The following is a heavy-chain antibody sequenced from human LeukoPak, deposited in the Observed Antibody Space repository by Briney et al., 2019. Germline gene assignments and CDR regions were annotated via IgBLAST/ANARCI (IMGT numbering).Heavy chain of an antibody. CDR2: ISAYNGNT. V-gene: IGHV1-18*01. CDR3: ARADIVGVVAASNWFDP. D-gene: IGHD2-15*01. Sequence: ASVNVSCKASGYTFTSYGISWVRQAPGQGLEWMGWISAYNGNTNYAQKLQGRVTMTTDTSMSTAYMELRSLRSDDTAVYYCARADIVGVVAASNWFDPWGQGTLVTASS. CDR1: GYTFTSYG. J-gene: IGHJ5*02.